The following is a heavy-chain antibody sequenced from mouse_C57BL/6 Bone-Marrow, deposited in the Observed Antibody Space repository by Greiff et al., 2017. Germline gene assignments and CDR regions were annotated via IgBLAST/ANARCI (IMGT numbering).Heavy chain of an antibody. J-gene: IGHJ2*01. CDR1: GYTFTDYY. CDR2: IFPGSGST. Sequence: VQGVESGPELVKPGASVKISCKASGYTFTDYYINWVKQRPGQGLEWIGWIFPGSGSTYYNEKFKGKATLTVDKSSSTAYMLLSSLTSEDSAVYFCASSSYSDYWGQGTTLTVSS. V-gene: IGHV1-75*01. D-gene: IGHD1-1*01. CDR3: ASSSYSDY.